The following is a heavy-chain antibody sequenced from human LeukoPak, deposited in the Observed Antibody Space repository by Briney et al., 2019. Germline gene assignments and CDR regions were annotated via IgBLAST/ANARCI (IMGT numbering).Heavy chain of an antibody. CDR3: ERWGPDFWSDYYPFDY. V-gene: IGHV1-18*01. Sequence: GASVNVSCKSSGYRFIIYGISWVRQAPGQGLEWMGWISVHNGQTSYAQKLQGRVTMTTETSTSTVYMELRSLRSDATAVYYCERWGPDFWSDYYPFDYWGQGTLVIVSS. D-gene: IGHD3-3*01. J-gene: IGHJ4*02. CDR2: ISVHNGQT. CDR1: GYRFIIYG.